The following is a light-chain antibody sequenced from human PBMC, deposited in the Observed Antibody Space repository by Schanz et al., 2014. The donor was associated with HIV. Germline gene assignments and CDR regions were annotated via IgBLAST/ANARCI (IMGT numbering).Light chain of an antibody. J-gene: IGLJ1*01. V-gene: IGLV1-44*01. Sequence: QSVLTQPPSVSGTPGQRVTISCSGSRSTLERAPVDWYQHLPGTAPTLLIRKNDVRPSGVSNRFSGSKSGNTASLTVSGLQAEDEADYYCSSYAGSNMLYVFGTGTKLTVL. CDR2: KND. CDR1: RSTLERAP. CDR3: SSYAGSNMLYV.